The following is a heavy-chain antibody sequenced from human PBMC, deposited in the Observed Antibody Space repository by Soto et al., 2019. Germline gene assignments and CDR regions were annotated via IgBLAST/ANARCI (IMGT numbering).Heavy chain of an antibody. D-gene: IGHD2-21*02. CDR1: VGTFSSYA. J-gene: IGHJ6*02. Sequence: SVKVSCKASVGTFSSYAISWVRQAPGQGLEWMGGIIPIFGTANYAQKFQGRVTITADKSTSTAHMELSSLRSEDTAVYYCASAYCGGDCYFNYYYYGMDVWGQGTTVTVSS. CDR2: IIPIFGTA. CDR3: ASAYCGGDCYFNYYYYGMDV. V-gene: IGHV1-69*06.